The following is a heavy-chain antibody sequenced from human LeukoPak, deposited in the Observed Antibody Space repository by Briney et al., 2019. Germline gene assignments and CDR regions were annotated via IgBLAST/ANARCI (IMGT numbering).Heavy chain of an antibody. CDR3: AKDQDSSGYYLDDY. CDR1: GFTFSVYY. D-gene: IGHD3-22*01. V-gene: IGHV3-11*04. J-gene: IGHJ4*02. CDR2: ISSSGSTI. Sequence: GGSLRLSCAASGFTFSVYYMSWIRQAPGKGLEWVSYISSSGSTIYYADSVKGRFTISRDNSKNTLYLQMNSLRAEDTAVYYCAKDQDSSGYYLDDYWGQGTLVTVSS.